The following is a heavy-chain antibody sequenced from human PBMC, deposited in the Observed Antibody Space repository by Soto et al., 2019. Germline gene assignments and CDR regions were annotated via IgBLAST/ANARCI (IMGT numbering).Heavy chain of an antibody. CDR1: GDTFSNYA. V-gene: IGHV1-69*01. Sequence: QVQLMQSGAEVKNPGSSVKVSCTASGDTFSNYAISWVRQAPGQGLEWMGGIMSIFGTPNYAQKFQGRVTITADESTSTAYMELSSLRSEDPAMYYCATTMGPGISVAGDYQYYYGVDVWGQGTTVTVSS. CDR2: IMSIFGTP. CDR3: ATTMGPGISVAGDYQYYYGVDV. J-gene: IGHJ6*02. D-gene: IGHD6-19*01.